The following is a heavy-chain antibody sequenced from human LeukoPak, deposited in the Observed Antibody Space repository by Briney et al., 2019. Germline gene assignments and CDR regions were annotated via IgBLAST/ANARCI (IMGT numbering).Heavy chain of an antibody. Sequence: GGSLKLSCAASGFTFSASAVHWVRQATGKGLEWIGRIRSKANNYATAYAGSLKGRFTVSRDDSKNTAYLQMNSLKTEDSAVYFCARDSSSEGPLDYWGQGTLVAVSS. CDR1: GFTFSASA. CDR2: IRSKANNYAT. J-gene: IGHJ4*02. D-gene: IGHD6-6*01. CDR3: ARDSSSEGPLDY. V-gene: IGHV3-73*01.